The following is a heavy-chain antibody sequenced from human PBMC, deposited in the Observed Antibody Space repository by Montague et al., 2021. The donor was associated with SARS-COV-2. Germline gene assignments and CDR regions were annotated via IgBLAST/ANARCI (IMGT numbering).Heavy chain of an antibody. CDR2: IFYSGNT. Sequence: SETRSLTCTVSGGSISSYYWSLIRQPPGKGLEWIGYIFYSGNTNYKPSLKSRVTISIDTSKNQFSLELRSVTAADTAVYYCARHPSYSSGWYDWFDPWGQGTLVTVSS. J-gene: IGHJ5*02. D-gene: IGHD6-19*01. CDR1: GGSISSYY. CDR3: ARHPSYSSGWYDWFDP. V-gene: IGHV4-59*08.